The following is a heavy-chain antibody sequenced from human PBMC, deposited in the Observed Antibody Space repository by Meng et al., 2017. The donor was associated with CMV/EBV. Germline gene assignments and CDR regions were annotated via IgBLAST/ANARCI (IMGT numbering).Heavy chain of an antibody. D-gene: IGHD3/OR15-3a*01. J-gene: IGHJ4*02. CDR3: ARDRTGYPFDY. V-gene: IGHV3-11*05. CDR2: LSSSSSYT. CDR1: GFTFRDYY. Sequence: QVQLVSVGGGFVKPGGFLRLSCGASGFTFRDYYMSWIRQAPGKGLEWVSYLSSSSSYTNYADSVKGRFTISRDNAKNSLYLQMNSLRAEDTAVYYCARDRTGYPFDYWGQGTLVTVSS.